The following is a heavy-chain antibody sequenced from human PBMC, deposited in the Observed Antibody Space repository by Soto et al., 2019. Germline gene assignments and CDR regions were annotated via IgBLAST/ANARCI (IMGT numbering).Heavy chain of an antibody. V-gene: IGHV3-15*01. CDR1: GFTFSNAW. Sequence: GGSLRLSCAASGFTFSNAWMSWVRQAPGKGLEWVGRIKSKTDGGTTDYAAPVKGRFTISRDDSKNTLYLQMNSLKTEDTAVYSCTTDGDSSGWYSDYWGQGTLVTVSS. CDR2: IKSKTDGGTT. D-gene: IGHD6-19*01. CDR3: TTDGDSSGWYSDY. J-gene: IGHJ4*02.